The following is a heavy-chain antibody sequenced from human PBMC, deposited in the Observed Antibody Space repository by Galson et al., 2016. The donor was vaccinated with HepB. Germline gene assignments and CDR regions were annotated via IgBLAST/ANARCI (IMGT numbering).Heavy chain of an antibody. CDR3: AREWQYQLGWNSFDS. CDR1: GFTLSDYP. D-gene: IGHD2-2*01. CDR2: ISAGNGNT. Sequence: SVKVSCKASGFTLSDYPMHWLRQAPGQRLEWMGWISAGNGNTKYSENFQDRLSITRDTTASTVYMELSSLRSEDTAVYYCAREWQYQLGWNSFDSWGQGTLVTVSS. V-gene: IGHV1-3*01. J-gene: IGHJ5*01.